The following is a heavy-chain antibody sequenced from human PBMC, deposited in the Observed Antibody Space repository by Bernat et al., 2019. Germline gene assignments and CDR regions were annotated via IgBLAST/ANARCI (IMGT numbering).Heavy chain of an antibody. Sequence: QVQLVQSGAEVKKPGASVTVSCKASQYTFTGYYLHWVRQAPGQGLEWMGWINPNSGATNYARKFQGWVTMTRDTSISTAYMELSSLKSDDTAVYYCARGLRVQGMDVWGQGTTVTVSS. CDR3: ARGLRVQGMDV. J-gene: IGHJ6*02. V-gene: IGHV1-2*04. D-gene: IGHD3-3*01. CDR1: QYTFTGYY. CDR2: INPNSGAT.